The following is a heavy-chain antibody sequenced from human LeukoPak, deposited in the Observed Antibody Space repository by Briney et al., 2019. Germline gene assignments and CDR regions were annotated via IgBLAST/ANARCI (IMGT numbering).Heavy chain of an antibody. CDR1: GFTFITYS. Sequence: GGSLRLSCAASGFTFITYSMNWVRQAPGKGLEWVSSISSSSSYIYYADSVKGRFTISRDNAKNALHLQMNSLRVEDTAVYYCARDAGSQWLVGNWFDPWGQGTLVTVSS. CDR3: ARDAGSQWLVGNWFDP. V-gene: IGHV3-21*01. CDR2: ISSSSSYI. J-gene: IGHJ5*02. D-gene: IGHD6-19*01.